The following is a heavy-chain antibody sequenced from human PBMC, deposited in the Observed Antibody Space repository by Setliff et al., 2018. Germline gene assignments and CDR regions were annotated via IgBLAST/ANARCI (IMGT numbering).Heavy chain of an antibody. Sequence: VASVKVSCKASGGTFSSYAISWVRQAPGQGLEWMGGIIPIFGTANYAQKFQGRVTITADESTSTAYMELSSLRSEDTAVYYCAREDGTYYNFWSGYSTTPYYGMDVWGQGTMVTVSS. J-gene: IGHJ6*02. V-gene: IGHV1-69*13. CDR1: GGTFSSYA. CDR2: IIPIFGTA. CDR3: AREDGTYYNFWSGYSTTPYYGMDV. D-gene: IGHD3-3*01.